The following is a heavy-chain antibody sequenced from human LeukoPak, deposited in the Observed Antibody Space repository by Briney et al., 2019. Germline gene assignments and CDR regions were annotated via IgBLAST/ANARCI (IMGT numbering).Heavy chain of an antibody. CDR3: ARSGYNYASASFY. CDR2: IYSSGRTYSSGST. V-gene: IGHV4-4*07. J-gene: IGHJ4*02. D-gene: IGHD5-24*01. CDR1: GGSTSTYY. Sequence: SETLSLTCNVSGGSTSTYYWSWIRQPAGKGLEWIGRIYSSGRTYSSGSTDYNPSLKSRVTMSVDTPKNQFSLKLTSVTAADTAVYYCARSGYNYASASFYWGQGTLVTVSS.